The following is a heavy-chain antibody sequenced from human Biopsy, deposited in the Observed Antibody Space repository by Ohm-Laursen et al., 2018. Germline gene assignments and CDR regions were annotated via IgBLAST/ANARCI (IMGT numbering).Heavy chain of an antibody. V-gene: IGHV1-18*01. Sequence: ASVKVSCKASGYNFNSYGISWVRQAPGQGLEWMGRISGYNGNTLYAQKFQHRVTMTTDTSTSTAYMELRSLTSDDTAVYYCARISITRLLDYWGQGTLVTVSP. CDR2: ISGYNGNT. J-gene: IGHJ4*02. D-gene: IGHD3-3*01. CDR1: GYNFNSYG. CDR3: ARISITRLLDY.